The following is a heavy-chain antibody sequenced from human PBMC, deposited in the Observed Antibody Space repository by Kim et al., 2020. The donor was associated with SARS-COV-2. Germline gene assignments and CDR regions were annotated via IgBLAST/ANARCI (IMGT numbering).Heavy chain of an antibody. Sequence: NNYSPSLKSRVTIAVDTSKNQFSLKLSSVTAADTAVYYCAGGRSSGYFDYWGQGTLVTVSS. CDR2: N. J-gene: IGHJ4*02. V-gene: IGHV4-34*01. CDR3: AGGRSSGYFDY. D-gene: IGHD6-19*01.